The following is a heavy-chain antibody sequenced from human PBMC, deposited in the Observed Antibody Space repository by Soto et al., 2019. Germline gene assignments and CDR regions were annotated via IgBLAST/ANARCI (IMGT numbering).Heavy chain of an antibody. V-gene: IGHV1-18*01. Sequence: ASVKVSSKASGYTFTSYGITWVRQAPGQGLEWMAWINPYNGNTKYAEKFLGRVTVTTDTSTATAYMEVRSLTSDDTAVFYCARVGVGLAAPRVWPYWGQGTPVTVSS. CDR3: ARVGVGLAAPRVWPY. CDR2: INPYNGNT. J-gene: IGHJ4*02. CDR1: GYTFTSYG. D-gene: IGHD6-13*01.